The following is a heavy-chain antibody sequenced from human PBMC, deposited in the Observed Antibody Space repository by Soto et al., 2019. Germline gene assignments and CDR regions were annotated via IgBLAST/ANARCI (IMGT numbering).Heavy chain of an antibody. CDR1: GFTFRSYW. CDR2: IKQDGSEK. CDR3: ARYNWNYYY. D-gene: IGHD1-7*01. Sequence: PGGSLRLSCAASGFTFRSYWMSWVRQAPGKGLEGVANIKQDGSEKYYVDSVKGRFTISRDNAKNSLYLQMNSLRAEDTAVYYCARYNWNYYYWGQGTLVTVSS. V-gene: IGHV3-7*05. J-gene: IGHJ4*02.